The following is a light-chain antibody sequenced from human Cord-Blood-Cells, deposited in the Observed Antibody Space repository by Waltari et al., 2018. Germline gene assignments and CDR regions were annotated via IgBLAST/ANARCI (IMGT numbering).Light chain of an antibody. J-gene: IGLJ1*01. V-gene: IGLV2-23*02. Sequence: QSALTQPASVSGSPGQSITIPCTGTSSDVGSYNLASLYQQHPGKAPKLMIYEVSKRPSGVSNRFSGSKAGNTASLTISGRQAEDEADYYCCSYAGSSTYVFGTGTKVTVL. CDR1: SSDVGSYNL. CDR3: CSYAGSSTYV. CDR2: EVS.